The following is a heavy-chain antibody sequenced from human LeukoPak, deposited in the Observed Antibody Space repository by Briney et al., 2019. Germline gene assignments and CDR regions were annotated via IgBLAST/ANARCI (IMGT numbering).Heavy chain of an antibody. CDR1: GYTFVSYG. J-gene: IGHJ4*02. CDR3: ARAFSGYDWPDYFDY. Sequence: ASVKVSCTASGYTFVSYGISWVRQAPGQGLEWMGWISAYNGNTNYAQKLQGRVTMTTDTSTSTAYMELRSLRSDDTAVYYCARAFSGYDWPDYFDYWGQGTLVTVSS. CDR2: ISAYNGNT. D-gene: IGHD5-12*01. V-gene: IGHV1-18*01.